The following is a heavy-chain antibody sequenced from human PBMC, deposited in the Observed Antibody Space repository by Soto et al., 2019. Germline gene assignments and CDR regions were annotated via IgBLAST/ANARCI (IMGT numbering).Heavy chain of an antibody. CDR2: IKHDGSEK. V-gene: IGHV3-7*01. CDR1: GFTFSTYY. CDR3: ARDRGSCTGGTCYSVLDY. J-gene: IGHJ4*02. D-gene: IGHD2-15*01. Sequence: EVQLVESGGGLVQPGGSLRLSCTASGFTFSTYYMNWVRQAPGKGLEWVANIKHDGSEKYYVDSVKGRFTISRDNVKNALYLQMNCLRAEDTAVYYCARDRGSCTGGTCYSVLDYWGQGILVTVSS.